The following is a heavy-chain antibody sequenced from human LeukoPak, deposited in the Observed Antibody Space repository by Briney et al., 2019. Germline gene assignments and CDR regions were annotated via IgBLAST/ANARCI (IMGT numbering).Heavy chain of an antibody. J-gene: IGHJ4*02. Sequence: SETLSLTCTVSGGSISSYYWSWIRQPPGKGPEWIGYIYYSGSTNYNPSLKSRVTISVDTSKNQFSLKLRSVTAADTAVYYCARARYSSGYYYFDYWGQGTLVTVSS. V-gene: IGHV4-59*01. D-gene: IGHD6-19*01. CDR1: GGSISSYY. CDR3: ARARYSSGYYYFDY. CDR2: IYYSGST.